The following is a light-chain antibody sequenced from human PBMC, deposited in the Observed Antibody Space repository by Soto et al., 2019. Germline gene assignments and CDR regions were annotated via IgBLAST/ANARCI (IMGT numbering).Light chain of an antibody. J-gene: IGKJ3*01. V-gene: IGKV1-5*03. CDR1: QSISSW. Sequence: DIQMTQSPSTLSASVGDRVTITCRASQSISSWLAWYQQKPGKAPKLLIYKASSLESGVPSRFSGSGSGTEFTLTISSLQHDDFATYYCQQYNSYLFTCGPGTKVDIK. CDR3: QQYNSYLFT. CDR2: KAS.